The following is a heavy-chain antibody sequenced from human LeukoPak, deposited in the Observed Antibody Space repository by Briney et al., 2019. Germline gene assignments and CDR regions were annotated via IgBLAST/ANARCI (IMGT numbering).Heavy chain of an antibody. CDR1: GFTFSPYS. D-gene: IGHD2-21*01. Sequence: GGSLRLSCAASGFTFSPYSMNWVRQAPGKGLEWVSSVSSRSSYINYADSVKGRFTISRDDAKNSLYLQMNSLRAEDTAMYYCARGGGYCGGDCYGIDYRGQGTLVTVSS. J-gene: IGHJ4*02. V-gene: IGHV3-21*01. CDR3: ARGGGYCGGDCYGIDY. CDR2: VSSRSSYI.